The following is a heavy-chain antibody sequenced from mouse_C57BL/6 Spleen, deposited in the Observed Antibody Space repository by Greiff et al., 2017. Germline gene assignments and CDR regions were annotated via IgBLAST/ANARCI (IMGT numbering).Heavy chain of an antibody. CDR1: GYTFTSYW. D-gene: IGHD2-4*01. J-gene: IGHJ3*01. CDR3: TKDDYDQAWFAY. V-gene: IGHV1-72*01. Sequence: QVQLQQPGAELVKPGASVKLSCKASGYTFTSYWMNWVKQRPGRGLEWIGRIDPNSGGTKYNEKFKGKATLTVDKPSSTAYMQLSSLTSEDSAVYSCTKDDYDQAWFAYWGQGTLVTVSA. CDR2: IDPNSGGT.